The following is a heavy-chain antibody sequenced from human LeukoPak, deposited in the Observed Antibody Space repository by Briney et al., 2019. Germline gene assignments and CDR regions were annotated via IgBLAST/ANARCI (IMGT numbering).Heavy chain of an antibody. J-gene: IGHJ4*02. CDR2: IYSGGST. V-gene: IGHV3-66*01. D-gene: IGHD6-6*01. CDR3: ARERVENQQLVGGNY. CDR1: GLTVSSNY. Sequence: GGSLRLSCAASGLTVSSNYMSWVRQAPGKGLEWVSVIYSGGSTYYADSVKDRFTISRDNSKNTLYLQMNSLRAEDTAVYYCARERVENQQLVGGNYWGQGTLVTVSS.